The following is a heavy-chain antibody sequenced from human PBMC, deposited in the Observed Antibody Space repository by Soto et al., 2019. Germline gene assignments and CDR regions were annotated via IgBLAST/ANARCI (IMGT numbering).Heavy chain of an antibody. CDR1: GGSISSGGYY. Sequence: PSETLSLTCTVSGGSISSGGYYWSWIRQHPGKGLEWIGYIYYSSTYYNPSLKSRVTISVDTSKNQFSLKLSSVTAADTAVYYCARAFSMVRGGTCYYGMDVWGQGTTVTVSS. CDR3: ARAFSMVRGGTCYYGMDV. D-gene: IGHD3-10*01. CDR2: IYYSST. J-gene: IGHJ6*02. V-gene: IGHV4-31*03.